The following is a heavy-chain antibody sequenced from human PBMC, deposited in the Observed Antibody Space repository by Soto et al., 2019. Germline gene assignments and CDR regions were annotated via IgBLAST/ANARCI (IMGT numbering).Heavy chain of an antibody. CDR3: ARLHGYCISSSCHGHYAMDV. J-gene: IGHJ6*02. V-gene: IGHV4-4*02. CDR2: IYNSGRT. CDR1: GGSISSSNW. Sequence: SETLSLTCAVSGGSISSSNWWSWVRQPPGKGLEWIGEIYNSGRTYYNPSLNSRVTVSVDTSKNQFSLKVTSVTAADTAVYYCARLHGYCISSSCHGHYAMDVWGQGTTVTVSS. D-gene: IGHD2-2*01.